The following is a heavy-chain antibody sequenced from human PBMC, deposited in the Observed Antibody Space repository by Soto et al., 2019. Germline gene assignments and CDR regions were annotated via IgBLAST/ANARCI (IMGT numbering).Heavy chain of an antibody. V-gene: IGHV3-23*01. CDR3: AKDRPYDYIWGSYRFPGPDAFDI. Sequence: GGSLRLSCAASGFTFSSYAMSWVRQAPGKGLEWVSAISGSGGSTYYADSVKGRFTISRDNSKNTLYLQMNSLRAEDTAVYYSAKDRPYDYIWGSYRFPGPDAFDIWGQGTMVTVSS. D-gene: IGHD3-16*02. CDR1: GFTFSSYA. J-gene: IGHJ3*02. CDR2: ISGSGGST.